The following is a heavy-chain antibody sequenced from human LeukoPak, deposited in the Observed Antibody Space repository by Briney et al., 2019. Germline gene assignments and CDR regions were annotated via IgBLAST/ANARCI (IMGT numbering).Heavy chain of an antibody. D-gene: IGHD2-21*02. CDR3: ATSARPVVTISF. J-gene: IGHJ4*02. CDR1: GGTFSTHA. Sequence: ASVKVSCKASGGTFSTHAVSWVRQAPGQGPEWMGGIIPLTGTTHYAQKFQGRVTIIADGPTNTVYMELSGLKSEDTAVYYCATSARPVVTISFWGQGTLVAVSS. CDR2: IIPLTGTT. V-gene: IGHV1-69*13.